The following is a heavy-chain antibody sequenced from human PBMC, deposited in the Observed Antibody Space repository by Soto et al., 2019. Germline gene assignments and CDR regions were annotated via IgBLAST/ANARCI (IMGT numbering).Heavy chain of an antibody. V-gene: IGHV3-23*01. J-gene: IGHJ6*03. CDR1: GFTFSSYA. Sequence: PGGSLRLSCAASGFTFSSYAMSWVRQAPGKGLEWVSAISGSGGSTYYADSVKGRFTISRDNSKNTLYLQMNSLRAEDTAVYYYAKDSGQLVRILPYYYMDVWGKGTTVTVSS. D-gene: IGHD6-6*01. CDR3: AKDSGQLVRILPYYYMDV. CDR2: ISGSGGST.